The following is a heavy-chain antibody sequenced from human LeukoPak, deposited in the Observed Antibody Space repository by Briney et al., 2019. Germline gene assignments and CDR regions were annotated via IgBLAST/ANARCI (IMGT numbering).Heavy chain of an antibody. V-gene: IGHV3-48*01. CDR2: IGTSSSRI. D-gene: IGHD2-2*01. CDR3: ARGPSSQFRTDY. Sequence: GGSLRLSCAASGFAFSSYSLNWVRQAPGKGLEWVSYIGTSSSRIFYADSVKGRFTISRDNAKNSLYLQMNGLRAEDTAVYYCARGPSSQFRTDYWGQGTLVTVSS. CDR1: GFAFSSYS. J-gene: IGHJ4*02.